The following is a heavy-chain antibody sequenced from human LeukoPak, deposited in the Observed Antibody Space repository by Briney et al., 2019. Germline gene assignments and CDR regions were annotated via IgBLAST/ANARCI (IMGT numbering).Heavy chain of an antibody. Sequence: HPGGSLRLSCAASGFTFGDYHMTWIRQAPGKGLEWVSYISSSSSTIYYADSVKGRFTISRDNAKNSLYLQMNSLRDEDTAVYYCARFPTGGDCYPCGMDAWGQGTTVTVSS. CDR1: GFTFGDYH. J-gene: IGHJ6*02. D-gene: IGHD2-21*02. V-gene: IGHV3-48*02. CDR2: ISSSSSTI. CDR3: ARFPTGGDCYPCGMDA.